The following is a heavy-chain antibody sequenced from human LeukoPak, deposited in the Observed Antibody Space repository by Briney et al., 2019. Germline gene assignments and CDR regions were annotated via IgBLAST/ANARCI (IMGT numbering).Heavy chain of an antibody. CDR2: ISPYTGNT. CDR3: AVTYGSGSYYNSGKGFPIDY. Sequence: GASVKVSCRASGFMFTRYTISWLRQAPGQGLEWVGWISPYTGNTNYAQKVQGRVTMTTDASTNSAYMELRSLRSDDTAMYYCAVTYGSGSYYNSGKGFPIDYWGQGTLVTVSS. J-gene: IGHJ4*02. D-gene: IGHD3-10*01. CDR1: GFMFTRYT. V-gene: IGHV1-18*01.